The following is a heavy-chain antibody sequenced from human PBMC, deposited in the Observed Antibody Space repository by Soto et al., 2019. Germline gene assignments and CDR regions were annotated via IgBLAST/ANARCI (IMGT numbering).Heavy chain of an antibody. V-gene: IGHV3-64*01. Sequence: PGGSVRLSCAASGFTFSGYSMFWVRQAPGKGLEYVSAINTNGVNTFYAKSVKGRFTISRDNSKNKLYPQMSSLRAEDMALYYCAKDTNNIVVVVAAAPNAFDIWGQGTMVTVSS. CDR3: AKDTNNIVVVVAAAPNAFDI. CDR1: GFTFSGYS. CDR2: INTNGVNT. D-gene: IGHD2-15*01. J-gene: IGHJ3*02.